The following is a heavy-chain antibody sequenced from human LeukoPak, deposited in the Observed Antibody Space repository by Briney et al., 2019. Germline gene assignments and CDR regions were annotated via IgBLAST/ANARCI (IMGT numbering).Heavy chain of an antibody. D-gene: IGHD1-1*01. J-gene: IGHJ4*02. Sequence: GASVKVSCKASGYTFTSYAMNWVRQAPGQGLEWMGGIIPIFGTANYAQKFQGRVTITADESTSTAYMELSSLRSEDTAVYYCARDTGTTIFDYWGQGTLVTVSS. CDR1: GYTFTSYA. CDR2: IIPIFGTA. CDR3: ARDTGTTIFDY. V-gene: IGHV1-69*13.